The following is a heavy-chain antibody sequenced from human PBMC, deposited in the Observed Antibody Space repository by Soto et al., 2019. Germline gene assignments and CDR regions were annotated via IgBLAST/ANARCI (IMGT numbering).Heavy chain of an antibody. D-gene: IGHD2-21*01. CDR1: GFPFNDYY. CDR3: VRGGGGGLFEN. Sequence: QVHLVESGGGLVKPGGSLRLSCATSGFPFNDYYMTWIRQAPGKGLEWLSHISPKSTFRNYADSVKGRFTISRDNTESSLFLQMNRLGVDDTAVYAWVRGGGGGLFENWGQGVLVTVSS. V-gene: IGHV3-11*06. CDR2: ISPKSTFR. J-gene: IGHJ4*02.